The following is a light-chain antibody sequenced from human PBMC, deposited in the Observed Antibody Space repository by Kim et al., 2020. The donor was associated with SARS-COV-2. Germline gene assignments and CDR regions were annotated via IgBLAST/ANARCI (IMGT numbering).Light chain of an antibody. CDR3: QQSNSFPRT. V-gene: IGKV1-12*01. CDR1: QEISYW. Sequence: ASVGDRVTITWRASQEISYWLGWYQQKPGKAPRLLIYAASIVLSGVPSRFTGSGFGTDFTLTISSLQPEDFATYYCQQSNSFPRTFGGGTKVDIK. J-gene: IGKJ4*01. CDR2: AAS.